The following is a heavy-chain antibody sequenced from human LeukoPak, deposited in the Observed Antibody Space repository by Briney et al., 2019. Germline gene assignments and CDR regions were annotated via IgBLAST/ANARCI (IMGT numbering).Heavy chain of an antibody. J-gene: IGHJ3*02. CDR3: ARVPATILTPNDAFDI. CDR2: INPSGGST. Sequence: ASVKVSCKASGYTFTSYYMHWVRQAPGQGLEWMGIINPSGGSTSYAQKFQGRVTMTRDTSTSTVYMELSSLRSEDTAVYYCARVPATILTPNDAFDIWGQGTMVPVSS. CDR1: GYTFTSYY. D-gene: IGHD5-12*01. V-gene: IGHV1-46*03.